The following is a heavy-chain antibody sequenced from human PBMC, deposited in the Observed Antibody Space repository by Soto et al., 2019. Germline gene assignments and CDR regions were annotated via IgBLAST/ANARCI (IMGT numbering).Heavy chain of an antibody. V-gene: IGHV3-30*18. CDR3: AKDTLLWFGELLVNYGMDV. CDR1: GFTFSSYG. Sequence: QVQLVESGGGVVQPGRSLRLSCAASGFTFSSYGIHWVRQATGKGLEWVAVISYDGSNKYYADSVKGRFTISRDNSKNTLYLQMNSLRAEDTAVYYCAKDTLLWFGELLVNYGMDVCGQGTTVNVSS. D-gene: IGHD3-10*01. CDR2: ISYDGSNK. J-gene: IGHJ6*02.